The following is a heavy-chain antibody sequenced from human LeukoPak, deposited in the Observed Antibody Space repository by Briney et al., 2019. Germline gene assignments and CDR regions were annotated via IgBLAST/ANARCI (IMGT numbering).Heavy chain of an antibody. CDR1: GGSISSSSYY. J-gene: IGHJ4*02. D-gene: IGHD2-15*01. V-gene: IGHV4-39*01. Sequence: SETLSLTCTVSGGSISSSSYYWGWIRQPPGKGLEWIGSIYYSGCTYYNPSLKSRVTISVDTSKNQFSLKLSSVTAGDSAVCCCARLGGYCSGGSCYSFFDYWGQGTLVTVSS. CDR2: IYYSGCT. CDR3: ARLGGYCSGGSCYSFFDY.